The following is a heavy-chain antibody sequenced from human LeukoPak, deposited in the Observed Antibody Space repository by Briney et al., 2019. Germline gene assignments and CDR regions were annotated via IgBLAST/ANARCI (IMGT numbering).Heavy chain of an antibody. Sequence: GGSLRLSCAASGFTFSSYWMHWVRQAPGKGLVWVSRINSDGSSTSYADSVKGRFTISRDNAKNTLYLQMNGLRAEDTAVYYCARDYVGPHYYYYGMDVWGQGTTATVSS. D-gene: IGHD2-15*01. CDR1: GFTFSSYW. J-gene: IGHJ6*02. CDR2: INSDGSST. CDR3: ARDYVGPHYYYYGMDV. V-gene: IGHV3-74*01.